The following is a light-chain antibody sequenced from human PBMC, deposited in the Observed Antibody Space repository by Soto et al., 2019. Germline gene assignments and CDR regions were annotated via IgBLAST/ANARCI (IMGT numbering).Light chain of an antibody. CDR2: RNN. V-gene: IGLV1-47*01. CDR1: SSNIGRNY. CDR3: AAWDDSLSARV. J-gene: IGLJ3*02. Sequence: QSVLTQPPSASGTPGQRVTISCSGSSSNIGRNYVYWYQQLPGTAPKLLIYRNNQRPSGVPDRFSGSKSGTSASLAISGLPSEDEADYYCAAWDDSLSARVFGGGTKVTVL.